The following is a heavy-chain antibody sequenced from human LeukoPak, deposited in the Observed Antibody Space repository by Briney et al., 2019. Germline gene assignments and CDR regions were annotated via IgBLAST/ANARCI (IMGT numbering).Heavy chain of an antibody. CDR3: TTALGYCSSTSCATRFDP. J-gene: IGHJ5*02. CDR1: GFTFSNAW. Sequence: GGSLRLSCAASGFTFSNAWMSWVRQAPGKGLEWVGRIKSKTDGGTTDYAAPVKGRFTISRDDSKNTLYLQMNSLKTEDTAVYYCTTALGYCSSTSCATRFDPWGQGTLVTVSS. V-gene: IGHV3-15*01. CDR2: IKSKTDGGTT. D-gene: IGHD2-2*01.